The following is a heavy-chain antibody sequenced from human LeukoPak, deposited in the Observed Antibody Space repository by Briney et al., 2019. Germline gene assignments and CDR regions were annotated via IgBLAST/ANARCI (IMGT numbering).Heavy chain of an antibody. V-gene: IGHV1-18*01. CDR1: GYTFTSYG. CDR2: ISAYNGNT. D-gene: IGHD5-24*01. Sequence: ASVKVSCKASGYTFTSYGISWVRQAPGQGLEWMGWISAYNGNTNYAQKLQGRVTMTTDTSTSTAYMELRSLRSDDTAVYYCARSPFPWLPLYCDYWGQGTLVTVSS. CDR3: ARSPFPWLPLYCDY. J-gene: IGHJ4*02.